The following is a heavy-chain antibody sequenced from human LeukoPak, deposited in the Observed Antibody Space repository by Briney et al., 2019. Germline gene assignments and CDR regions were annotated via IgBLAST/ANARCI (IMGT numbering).Heavy chain of an antibody. Sequence: GGSLRLSCVASGYPFSSYSMNWIRQAPGKGLEWVSYISVSGGVRSYADSVKGRFTISRDDARNSLYLQMNSLKDEDTAVYYCASGTDTAMELHYFDYWGQGTLVTVSS. J-gene: IGHJ4*02. CDR2: ISVSGGVR. V-gene: IGHV3-48*02. CDR3: ASGTDTAMELHYFDY. D-gene: IGHD5-18*01. CDR1: GYPFSSYS.